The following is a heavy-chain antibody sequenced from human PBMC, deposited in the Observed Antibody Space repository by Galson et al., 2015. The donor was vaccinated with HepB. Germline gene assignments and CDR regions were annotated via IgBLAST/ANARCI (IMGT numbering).Heavy chain of an antibody. D-gene: IGHD3-22*01. V-gene: IGHV1-69*02. CDR3: ARSHYYDSSPFDS. CDR1: GAFDKYN. J-gene: IGHJ4*02. Sequence: GAFDKYNFNWVRQAPGQGLEWMGKIIPVLDITKYAQKFQGRVTITADTSTSTAYMELSSLRSDDTALYYCARSHYYDSSPFDSWGQGPLVTVSS. CDR2: IIPVLDIT.